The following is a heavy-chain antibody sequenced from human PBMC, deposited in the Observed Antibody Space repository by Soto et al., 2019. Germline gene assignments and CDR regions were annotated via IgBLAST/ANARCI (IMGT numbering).Heavy chain of an antibody. CDR1: GFTFSSYA. J-gene: IGHJ4*02. CDR2: ISYDGRVK. Sequence: QVQLVESGGDVVQPGRSQRLSCAASGFTFSSYAMHWVRQAPGKGLEWVAVISYDGRVKDYADSVKGRFTISRDNSKNTVYLQMNSLRAEDTGLYYCARSRVNYGDYTGPVGFEYWGQGTLVVVSS. D-gene: IGHD4-17*01. V-gene: IGHV3-30*04. CDR3: ARSRVNYGDYTGPVGFEY.